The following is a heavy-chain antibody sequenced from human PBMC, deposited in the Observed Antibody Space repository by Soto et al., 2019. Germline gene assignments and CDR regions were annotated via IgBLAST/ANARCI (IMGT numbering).Heavy chain of an antibody. J-gene: IGHJ6*02. CDR1: GGTFSSYA. CDR2: IIPIFGTA. CDR3: ARVRNIVVVPAAITLYCYCGMDV. D-gene: IGHD2-2*01. Sequence: QVPLVQSGAEVKKPGSSVKVSCKASGGTFSSYAISWVRQAPGQGLEWMGGIIPIFGTANYAQKFQGRVTITADESTSTAYMALSSLRSEDTAVYYCARVRNIVVVPAAITLYCYCGMDVWGQGTTVTVSS. V-gene: IGHV1-69*01.